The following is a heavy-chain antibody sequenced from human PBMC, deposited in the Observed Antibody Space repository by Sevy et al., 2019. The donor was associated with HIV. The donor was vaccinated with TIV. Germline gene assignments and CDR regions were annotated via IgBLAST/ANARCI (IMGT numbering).Heavy chain of an antibody. CDR2: ISSRGGST. D-gene: IGHD6-19*01. CDR3: AKAGVAVAGTFDLFYFDY. Sequence: GGSLRLSCAASGFTFSSYAMSWVRQAPGKGLEWVSTISSRGGSTYYADSVKGRFTISRDNSKNTLSLLMNSLRAEDTALYYCAKAGVAVAGTFDLFYFDYWGHGTLVTVSS. V-gene: IGHV3-23*01. J-gene: IGHJ4*01. CDR1: GFTFSSYA.